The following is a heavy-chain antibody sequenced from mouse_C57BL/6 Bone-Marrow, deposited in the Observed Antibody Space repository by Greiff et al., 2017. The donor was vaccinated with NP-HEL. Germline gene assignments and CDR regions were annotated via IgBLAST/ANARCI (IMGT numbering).Heavy chain of an antibody. CDR1: GFSFNTYA. V-gene: IGHV10-1*01. J-gene: IGHJ4*01. CDR3: VRHELITTVVPNYAMDY. D-gene: IGHD1-1*01. Sequence: EVQGVESGGGLVQPKGSLKLSCAASGFSFNTYAMNWVRQAPGKGLEWVARIRSKSNNYATYYADSVKDRFTISRDDSESMLYLQMNNLKTEDTAMYYCVRHELITTVVPNYAMDYWGQGTSVTVSS. CDR2: IRSKSNNYAT.